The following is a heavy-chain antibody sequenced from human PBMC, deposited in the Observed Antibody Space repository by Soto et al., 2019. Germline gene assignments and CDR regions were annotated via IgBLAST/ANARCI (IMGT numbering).Heavy chain of an antibody. D-gene: IGHD2-2*01. CDR2: ISYDGSNK. Sequence: GGSLRLSCAASGFTFSSYAMHWVRQAPGKGLEWVAGISYDGSNKYYADSVKGRFTISRENSKNTLYLQMNSLRVEDTAVYYCARGPSSLTRFDYWGQGTLVTVSS. J-gene: IGHJ4*02. CDR3: ARGPSSLTRFDY. CDR1: GFTFSSYA. V-gene: IGHV3-30-3*01.